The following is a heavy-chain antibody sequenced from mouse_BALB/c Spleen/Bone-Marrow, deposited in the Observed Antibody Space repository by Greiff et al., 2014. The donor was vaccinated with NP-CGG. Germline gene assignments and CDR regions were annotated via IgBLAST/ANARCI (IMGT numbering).Heavy chain of an antibody. V-gene: IGHV14-3*02. CDR2: IDPANGNT. J-gene: IGHJ4*01. CDR1: GFNIKDTY. CDR3: ARYYYGSSYAMDY. D-gene: IGHD1-1*01. Sequence: VQLKESGAELVKPGASVKLSCTASGFNIKDTYMHWVKQRPEQGLEWIGRIDPANGNTKYDPKFQGKATITADTSSNTAYLQLSSLTSEDTAVHYCARYYYGSSYAMDYWGQGTSVTVSS.